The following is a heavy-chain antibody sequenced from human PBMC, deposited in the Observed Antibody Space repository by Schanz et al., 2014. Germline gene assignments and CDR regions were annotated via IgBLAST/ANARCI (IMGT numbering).Heavy chain of an antibody. CDR1: GYSFTKYG. CDR3: ARGTSTGAFDI. J-gene: IGHJ3*02. V-gene: IGHV1-69*04. CDR2: IIPILGIT. Sequence: QVQLVQSGSEVKKPGDSVKVSCETSGYSFTKYGINWVRQAPGQGLEWMGRIIPILGITNVAQTFQDRVTITADKSTSTAYMELSSLRSEDAAVYFCARGTSTGAFDIWGQGTIVTVSS.